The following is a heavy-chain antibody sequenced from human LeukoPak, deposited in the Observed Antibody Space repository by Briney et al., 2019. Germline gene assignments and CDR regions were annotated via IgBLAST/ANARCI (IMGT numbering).Heavy chain of an antibody. V-gene: IGHV4-4*02. D-gene: IGHD3-22*01. CDR1: GGSISSSNW. CDR2: IYHSGST. CDR3: AIDGHYYDSSGYYSIRSFDY. Sequence: PSETLSLTCAVSGGSISSSNWWSWVRQPPGKGLEWIGEIYHSGSTNYNPSLKSRVTISVDKSKNQFSLKLSSVTAADTAVYYCAIDGHYYDSSGYYSIRSFDYWGQGTLVTVSS. J-gene: IGHJ4*02.